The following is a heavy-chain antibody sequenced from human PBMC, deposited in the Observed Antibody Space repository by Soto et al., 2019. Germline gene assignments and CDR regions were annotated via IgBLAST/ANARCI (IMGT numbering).Heavy chain of an antibody. J-gene: IGHJ4*02. V-gene: IGHV4-59*01. Sequence: QVQLQESGPGLVKPSETLSLTCTVSGGSISSYYWSWIRQPPGKGLEWIGYIYYSGSTNYNPSLKSRVTISVDTSKNQFSLKLISVTAADTAVYYCAGERGTVGDFDYWGQGTLVTVSS. D-gene: IGHD3-16*01. CDR3: AGERGTVGDFDY. CDR2: IYYSGST. CDR1: GGSISSYY.